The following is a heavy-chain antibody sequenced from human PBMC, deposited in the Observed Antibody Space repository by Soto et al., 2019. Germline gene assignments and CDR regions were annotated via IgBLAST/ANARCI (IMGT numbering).Heavy chain of an antibody. CDR3: ARAGLLSDILTGYYPGYYYYYGMDV. D-gene: IGHD3-9*01. CDR1: GGSISSGGYY. J-gene: IGHJ6*02. CDR2: IYYSGST. Sequence: SETLSLTXTVSGGSISSGGYYWSWIRQHPGKGLEWIGYIYYSGSTYYNPSLKSRVTISVDTSKNQFSLKLSSVTAADTAVYYCARAGLLSDILTGYYPGYYYYYGMDVWGQGTTVTVSS. V-gene: IGHV4-31*02.